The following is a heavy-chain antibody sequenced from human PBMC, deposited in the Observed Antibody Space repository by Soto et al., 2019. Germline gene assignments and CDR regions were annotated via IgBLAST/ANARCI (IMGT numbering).Heavy chain of an antibody. CDR3: ARNYGPGYTFDY. CDR1: GGSISSYY. D-gene: IGHD3-10*01. Sequence: SETLSVTCTVSGGSISSYYWSWIRQPPGKGLEWLGYIYYSGSTNYNPSLKSRVTISVDTSKNQFSLKLSSLTAADTAVYYCARNYGPGYTFDYWGQGTLVTVSS. V-gene: IGHV4-59*08. CDR2: IYYSGST. J-gene: IGHJ4*02.